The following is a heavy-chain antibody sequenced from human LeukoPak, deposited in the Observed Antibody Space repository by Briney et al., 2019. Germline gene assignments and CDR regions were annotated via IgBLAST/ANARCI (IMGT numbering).Heavy chain of an antibody. Sequence: GGSLRLSCAASGFTFSDYYMSWIRQAPGKGLEWVSYISSSGSTIYYADSVKGRFTISRDNAKNSLYLQMNSLRAEDTAVYYCARDPESIQSSDWFDPWGQGTLVTVSS. CDR1: GFTFSDYY. V-gene: IGHV3-11*01. J-gene: IGHJ5*02. CDR3: ARDPESIQSSDWFDP. CDR2: ISSSGSTI. D-gene: IGHD2-21*01.